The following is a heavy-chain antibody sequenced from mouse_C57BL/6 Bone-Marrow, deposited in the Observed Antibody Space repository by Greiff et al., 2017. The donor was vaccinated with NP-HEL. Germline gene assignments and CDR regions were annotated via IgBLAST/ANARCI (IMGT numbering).Heavy chain of an antibody. D-gene: IGHD2-1*01. CDR2: LSSGGSYT. Sequence: VQRVESGGDLVKPGGSLKLSCAASGFTFSSYGMSWVRQTPSKRLEWVATLSSGGSYTYYPDSVQGRFTISRDNAKNTLYLQLSILHSEDTARYYCARREIYDVHGTWFAYWGRGTLVTVSA. J-gene: IGHJ3*01. CDR1: GFTFSSYG. CDR3: ARREIYDVHGTWFAY. V-gene: IGHV5-6*01.